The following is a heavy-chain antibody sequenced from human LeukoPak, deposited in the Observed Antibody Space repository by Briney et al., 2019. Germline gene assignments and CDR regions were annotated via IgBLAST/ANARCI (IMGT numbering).Heavy chain of an antibody. J-gene: IGHJ6*02. CDR1: GGSISNYY. CDR2: IYYTGTT. Sequence: PSKTLSLTCTVSGGSISNYYWSWIRQPPGKALQWIGYIYYTGTTKYNPSLKSRATISLDTSKNQFSLKLTSVTAADTALFFCAIGYDIDVWGQGTTVTVSS. CDR3: AIGYDIDV. V-gene: IGHV4-59*01.